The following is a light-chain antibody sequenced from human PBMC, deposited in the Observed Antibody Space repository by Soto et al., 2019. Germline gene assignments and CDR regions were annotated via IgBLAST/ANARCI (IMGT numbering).Light chain of an antibody. CDR1: SSNIGSNY. Sequence: QSVLTQPPSASGTPGQRVTISCSGSSSNIGSNYVYWYQQLPGTAPKLLIYRNNQRPSGVPDRFSGSKSGTSASLAISGLRSDDEADYYCAAWDDSLSGVGFGGETKLTVL. CDR2: RNN. V-gene: IGLV1-47*01. CDR3: AAWDDSLSGVG. J-gene: IGLJ2*01.